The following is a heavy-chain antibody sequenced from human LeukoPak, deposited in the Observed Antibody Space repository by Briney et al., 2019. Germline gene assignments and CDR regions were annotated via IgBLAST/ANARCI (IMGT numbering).Heavy chain of an antibody. D-gene: IGHD4-23*01. Sequence: SETLSLTCTVSGGSISSYYWSWIRQPPGKGLEWIGYIYYSGSTNYNPSLKSRVTISVDTSKNQFSLKLCSVTAADTAVYYCARFYGGNSGWFDYWGQGTLVTVSS. CDR1: GGSISSYY. CDR2: IYYSGST. J-gene: IGHJ4*02. V-gene: IGHV4-59*01. CDR3: ARFYGGNSGWFDY.